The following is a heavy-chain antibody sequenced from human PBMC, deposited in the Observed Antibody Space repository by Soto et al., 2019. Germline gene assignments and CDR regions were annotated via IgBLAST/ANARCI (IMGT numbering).Heavy chain of an antibody. J-gene: IGHJ4*02. V-gene: IGHV3-30*18. D-gene: IGHD3-16*02. CDR3: AKRGDLGELSLLDY. CDR1: GFTFSSYG. CDR2: ISYDGSNK. Sequence: VQLVESGGGVVQPGRSLRLSCAASGFTFSSYGMHWVRQAPGKGLEWVAVISYDGSNKYYADSVKGRFTISRDNSKNTLYLQMNSLRAEDTAVYYCAKRGDLGELSLLDYWGQGTLVTVSS.